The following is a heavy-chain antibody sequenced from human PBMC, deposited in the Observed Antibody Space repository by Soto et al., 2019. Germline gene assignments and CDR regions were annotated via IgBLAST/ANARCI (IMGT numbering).Heavy chain of an antibody. J-gene: IGHJ4*02. Sequence: QVQLVESGGGLVKPGGSLRLSCAASGFTFGDHYMSWIRQAPGKGLEWVSYISSTGSNRDYADSVKGRFTISRDNAGNSVYLQISSLRAEDTAVYYCARVEGMTLFGVVIPDYYDHWGQGTVVTVSS. D-gene: IGHD3-3*01. CDR1: GFTFGDHY. V-gene: IGHV3-11*04. CDR2: ISSTGSNR. CDR3: ARVEGMTLFGVVIPDYYDH.